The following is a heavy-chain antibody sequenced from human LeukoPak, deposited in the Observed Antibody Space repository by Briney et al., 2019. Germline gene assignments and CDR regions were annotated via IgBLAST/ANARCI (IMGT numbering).Heavy chain of an antibody. V-gene: IGHV4-4*07. CDR3: ARDLNYYGSGSSFYYYYYMDV. J-gene: IGHJ6*03. D-gene: IGHD3-10*01. CDR2: IYTSGST. Sequence: SETLSLTCTVPGGSISSYYCSWIRQPAGKGLEWIGRIYTSGSTNSNPSLKSRDTMSGDTSKNQFSLKLSPVTAADTAVYYCARDLNYYGSGSSFYYYYYMDVWGKGTTVTVSS. CDR1: GGSISSYY.